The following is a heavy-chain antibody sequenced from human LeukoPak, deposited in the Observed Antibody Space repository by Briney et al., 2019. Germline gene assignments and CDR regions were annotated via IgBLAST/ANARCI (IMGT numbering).Heavy chain of an antibody. CDR1: GYTFTDYY. J-gene: IGHJ4*02. V-gene: IGHV1-18*04. CDR2: ISAHNGNT. Sequence: ATVKLSCRASGYTFTDYYMHWVRQAPGQGLEWMGWISAHNGNTNYAQKLQGRVTMTTDTSTSTAYMELRSLRSDDTAVYYCARDLEYSSSGSPDNYYFDYWGQGTLVTVSS. D-gene: IGHD6-13*01. CDR3: ARDLEYSSSGSPDNYYFDY.